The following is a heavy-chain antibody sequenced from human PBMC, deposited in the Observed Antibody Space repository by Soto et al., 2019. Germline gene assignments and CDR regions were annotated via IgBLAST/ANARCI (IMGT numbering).Heavy chain of an antibody. J-gene: IGHJ3*01. CDR2: ISGGGDGT. D-gene: IGHD2-15*01. CDR3: AKKGLGSLTTFCSGSGCHYAFDV. Sequence: ELQLLESGGGLVQPGGSLRLSCAAAGFTFSSYAMSWVRQPPGKGLEWVSTISGGGDGTYYADSMKGHFTISRDNSKNTLDLQMNSLRAEDTAIYYCAKKGLGSLTTFCSGSGCHYAFDVWGQGTMVTVSS. CDR1: GFTFSSYA. V-gene: IGHV3-23*01.